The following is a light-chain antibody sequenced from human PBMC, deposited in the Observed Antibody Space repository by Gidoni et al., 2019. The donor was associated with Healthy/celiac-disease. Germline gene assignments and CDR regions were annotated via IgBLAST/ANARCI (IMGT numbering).Light chain of an antibody. V-gene: IGKV3-15*01. CDR3: QQYNNWPPKAT. Sequence: EIVMTQSPATLSVSPGERATLSCRASQSVSSNLAWYKQKPGQAPRLLIYGASTRATGIPARFSGSGSGTEFTLTISSLQSEDFAVYYCQQYNNWPPKATFGQGTRLEIK. CDR1: QSVSSN. CDR2: GAS. J-gene: IGKJ5*01.